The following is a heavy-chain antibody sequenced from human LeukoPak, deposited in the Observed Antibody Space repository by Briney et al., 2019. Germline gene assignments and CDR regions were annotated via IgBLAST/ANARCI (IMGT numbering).Heavy chain of an antibody. V-gene: IGHV3-30*04. D-gene: IGHD3-22*01. J-gene: IGHJ3*02. CDR2: ISHDGSNK. CDR3: ARDRWYYYDSSDYYHDAFDI. Sequence: GGSLRLSCAASGFTFSSYAMHWVRQAPGKGLEWVAVISHDGSNKYYADSVKGRFTISRDNSKNTLYLQMNSLRAEDTAVYYCARDRWYYYDSSDYYHDAFDIWGQGTMVTVSS. CDR1: GFTFSSYA.